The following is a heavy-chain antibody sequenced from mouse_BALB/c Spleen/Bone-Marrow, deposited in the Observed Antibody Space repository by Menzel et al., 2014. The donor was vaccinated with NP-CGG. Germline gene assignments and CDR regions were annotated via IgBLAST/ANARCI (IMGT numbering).Heavy chain of an antibody. J-gene: IGHJ4*01. CDR2: VWTGGST. D-gene: IGHD2-12*01. CDR1: GFSLTQYT. V-gene: IGHV2-2*02. CDR3: ARNSDHYSLDY. Sequence: VQLHQSGPGLVQPSQSLSITCTVSGFSLTQYTIYWIRQSPGKGLEWLGVVWTGGSTDYNATFISRLTITKDNSKSQVFFKMTSLEPTDTAIYYCARNSDHYSLDYWGQGTSVTVSS.